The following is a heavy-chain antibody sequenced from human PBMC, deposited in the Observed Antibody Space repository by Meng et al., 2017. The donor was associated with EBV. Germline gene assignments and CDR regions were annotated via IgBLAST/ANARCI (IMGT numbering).Heavy chain of an antibody. CDR2: IRSKAKSYAT. Sequence: VEVGGAGGGLVQPGGSLKLSCAASGFTFSGSARHWVRQASGKGLEWVGRIRSKAKSYATAYAASVKGRFTISRDDSKNTAYLQMNSLKTEDTAVYYCTRMSSPLDYWGQGTLVTVSS. CDR1: GFTFSGSA. CDR3: TRMSSPLDY. V-gene: IGHV3-73*02. J-gene: IGHJ4*02. D-gene: IGHD2-2*01.